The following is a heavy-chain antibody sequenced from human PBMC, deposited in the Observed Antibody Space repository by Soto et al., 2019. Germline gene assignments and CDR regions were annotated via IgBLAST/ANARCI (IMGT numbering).Heavy chain of an antibody. Sequence: EVQLVESGGGLVQPGGSLRLSCAASGFIFSSYSMNWVRQAPGKGLEWGSYISSSSTIYYADSVKGRFTISRDNAKNSLYLQMNGLRSEDTAVYYCARESSGYLNWFDPWGQGTLVTVSS. CDR2: ISSSSTI. V-gene: IGHV3-48*01. CDR3: ARESSGYLNWFDP. J-gene: IGHJ5*02. CDR1: GFIFSSYS. D-gene: IGHD3-22*01.